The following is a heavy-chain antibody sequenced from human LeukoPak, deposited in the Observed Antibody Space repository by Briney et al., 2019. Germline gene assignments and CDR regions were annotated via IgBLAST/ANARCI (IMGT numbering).Heavy chain of an antibody. V-gene: IGHV4-39*07. D-gene: IGHD3-9*01. CDR3: ARGVPAEYYDISVDY. J-gene: IGHJ4*02. Sequence: KPSETLSLTCTVSGGSISSSSYYWGWIRQPPGKGLEWIGSIYYSGSTYYNPSLKSRVTISVDTSKNQFSLKLSSVTAADTAVYYCARGVPAEYYDISVDYWGQGTLVTVSS. CDR2: IYYSGST. CDR1: GGSISSSSYY.